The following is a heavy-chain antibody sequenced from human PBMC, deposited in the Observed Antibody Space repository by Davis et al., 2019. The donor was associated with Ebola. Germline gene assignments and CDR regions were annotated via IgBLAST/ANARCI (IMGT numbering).Heavy chain of an antibody. CDR1: GGSISSSSYF. CDR3: ARDDLTGLIDS. Sequence: SETLSLTCTVSGGSISSSSYFWGWIRQPPGKGLEWMGYIYYSGATYYSPSLQSRLTISLDTSKNQFSLKLRSVTAADTAVYYCARDDLTGLIDSWGQGTLVTVSS. CDR2: IYYSGAT. V-gene: IGHV4-30-4*08. J-gene: IGHJ4*02. D-gene: IGHD2-8*02.